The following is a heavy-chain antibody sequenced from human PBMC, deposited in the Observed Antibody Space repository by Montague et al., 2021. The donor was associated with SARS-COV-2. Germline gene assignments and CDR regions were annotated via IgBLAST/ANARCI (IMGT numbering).Heavy chain of an antibody. CDR1: GGSISSSSYY. J-gene: IGHJ6*03. CDR2: IYYSGST. D-gene: IGHD6-13*01. CDR3: ARQSSGCYDWKQQLIPIINISDYLDV. V-gene: IGHV4-39*01. Sequence: SETLSLTCTVSGGSISSSSYYWGWIRQPPGKGLEWIGSIYYSGSTYYNPSLKSRVTISVDTSKNQFSLKLNSVTAADTAVYYCARQSSGCYDWKQQLIPIINISDYLDVWGKGTTVTVSS.